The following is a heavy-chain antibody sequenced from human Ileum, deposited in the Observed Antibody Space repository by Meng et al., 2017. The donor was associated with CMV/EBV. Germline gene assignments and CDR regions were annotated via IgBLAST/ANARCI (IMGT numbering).Heavy chain of an antibody. J-gene: IGHJ4*02. CDR1: GNSIRSYY. CDR3: ARDLVGTGTFDY. Sequence: APLQTQVPGLGKPPYTLSLSCPVSGNSIRSYYWSWIRQPPGKGLEWIGYIYNSGGTHYNPSLKTRVTISVDRSKNQLSLKLSSVTAADTAIYYCARDLVGTGTFDYWGQGTLVTVSS. D-gene: IGHD1/OR15-1a*01. CDR2: IYNSGGT. V-gene: IGHV4-59*01.